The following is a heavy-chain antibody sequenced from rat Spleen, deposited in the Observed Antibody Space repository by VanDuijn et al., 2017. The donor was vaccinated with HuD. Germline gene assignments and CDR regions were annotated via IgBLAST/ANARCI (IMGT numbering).Heavy chain of an antibody. D-gene: IGHD1-6*01. CDR3: TRDRILRSTGFDY. J-gene: IGHJ2*01. Sequence: EVQLVESGGDLVQPGKSLILSCAASGFTFSDYYMAWVRQAPKKGLEWVASINYDGGSTYYRDSVKGRFSLSRDNAKSSLYLQMDSLRSEDTATYYCTRDRILRSTGFDYWGHGVMVTVSS. V-gene: IGHV5-20*01. CDR1: GFTFSDYY. CDR2: INYDGGST.